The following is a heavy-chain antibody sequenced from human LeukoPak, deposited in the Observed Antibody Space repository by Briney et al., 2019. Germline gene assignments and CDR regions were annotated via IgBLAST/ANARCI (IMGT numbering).Heavy chain of an antibody. V-gene: IGHV3-66*01. CDR2: IYSGGST. J-gene: IGHJ6*02. CDR1: GFTVSTNY. Sequence: GGSLRLSCAASGFTVSTNYMSWVRQSPGKGLERVSVIYSGGSTYYADSVKGRFTISRDNSKNTLYLQMNSLRAEDTALYYCARYYSSSSFRYYGMDVWGQGTTVTVSS. CDR3: ARYYSSSSFRYYGMDV. D-gene: IGHD6-6*01.